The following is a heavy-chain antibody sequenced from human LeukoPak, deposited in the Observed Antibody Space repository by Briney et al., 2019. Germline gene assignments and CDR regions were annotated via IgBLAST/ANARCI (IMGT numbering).Heavy chain of an antibody. Sequence: SETLSLTCSVSGGSISSGGYYWSWIRQHPGKGLEWIGYIYYSGSTYYNPSLKSRVTISVDTSKNQFSLKLSSVTAADTAVYYCAREKVGDAFDIWGQGTMVTVSS. CDR1: GGSISSGGYY. V-gene: IGHV4-31*03. J-gene: IGHJ3*02. CDR2: IYYSGST. CDR3: AREKVGDAFDI.